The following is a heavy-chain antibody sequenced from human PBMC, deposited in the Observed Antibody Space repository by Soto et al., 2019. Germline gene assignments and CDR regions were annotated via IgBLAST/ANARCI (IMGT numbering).Heavy chain of an antibody. CDR1: GCTFSRHL. CDR2: IWHEGSEL. J-gene: IGHJ3*02. CDR3: EREGGDDGLGDFDT. D-gene: IGHD3-10*01. Sequence: SXRLSGSASGCTFSRHLMHWFRQAPGKGLEWVALIWHEGSELYFRDSVTGRFTISRHTSKNTPYFQMNCLRIEDTCVYYCEREGGDDGLGDFDTWGQGAMVTVSS. V-gene: IGHV3-33*01.